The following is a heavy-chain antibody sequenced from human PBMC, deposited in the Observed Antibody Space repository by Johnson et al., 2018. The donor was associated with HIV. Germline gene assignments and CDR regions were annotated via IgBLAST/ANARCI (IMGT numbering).Heavy chain of an antibody. J-gene: IGHJ3*01. Sequence: QVQLVEPGGGVVQPGRSLRLSCAASGFTFSSYAMHWVRQAPGKGLEWVAVISYDGSNKYYADSVKGRFTISRDNSKNTLYLQMNSLRAADTALEYCAKPCSGFWRGSRPPAGWGQGTMVTVSS. V-gene: IGHV3-30-3*02. CDR2: ISYDGSNK. CDR1: GFTFSSYA. D-gene: IGHD3-3*01. CDR3: AKPCSGFWRGSRPPAG.